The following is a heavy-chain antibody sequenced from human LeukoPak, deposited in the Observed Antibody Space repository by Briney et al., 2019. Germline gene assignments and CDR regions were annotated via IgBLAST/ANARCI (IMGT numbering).Heavy chain of an antibody. CDR1: GGYFSGYY. CDR2: INHSGST. Sequence: PSETLSLTCAVYGGYFSGYYWSWIRQPPGKGLEWIGEINHSGSTNYNPSLKSRVTISVDTSKNQFSLKLSSVTAADTAVYYCARGPLRHRYYYYYYMDVWGKGTTVTVSS. CDR3: ARGPLRHRYYYYYYMDV. V-gene: IGHV4-34*01. J-gene: IGHJ6*03.